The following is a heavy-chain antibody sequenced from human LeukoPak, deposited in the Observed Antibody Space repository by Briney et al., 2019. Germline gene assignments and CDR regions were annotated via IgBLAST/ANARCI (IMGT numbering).Heavy chain of an antibody. J-gene: IGHJ4*02. Sequence: ASVKVSCKASGYTFISYGISWARQAPGQGLEWMGWISGYNGNTNYAQKFQGRVTMTTDTSTSTAYMELRSLRADDTAVYYCARDDLHGDLDFDYWGQGTLVTVSS. D-gene: IGHD4-17*01. CDR2: ISGYNGNT. V-gene: IGHV1-18*04. CDR1: GYTFISYG. CDR3: ARDDLHGDLDFDY.